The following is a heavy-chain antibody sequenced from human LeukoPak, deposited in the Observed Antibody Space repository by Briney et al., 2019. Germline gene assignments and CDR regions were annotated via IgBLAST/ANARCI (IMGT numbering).Heavy chain of an antibody. J-gene: IGHJ5*02. Sequence: SQTLSLTCTVSGGSISSGDYYWSWIRQPPGKGLEWIGYIYYSGSTNYNPSLKSRVTISVDTSKNQFSLKLSSVTAADTAVYYCARRYDFWSGYQFDPWGQGTLVAVSS. CDR2: IYYSGST. D-gene: IGHD3-3*01. CDR3: ARRYDFWSGYQFDP. V-gene: IGHV4-30-4*08. CDR1: GGSISSGDYY.